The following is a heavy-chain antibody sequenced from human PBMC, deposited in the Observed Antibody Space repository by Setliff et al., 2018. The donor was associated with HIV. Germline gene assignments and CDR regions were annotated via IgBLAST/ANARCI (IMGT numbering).Heavy chain of an antibody. V-gene: IGHV1-3*01. CDR2: INAGDDNT. Sequence: GASVKVSCKAFGYTFSNNAIHWVRQAPGQRLEWMGYINAGDDNTRYSEKFQGRVTITRDTSANTAYMELSSLRSEDTAVYYCARGSCSGCYLSDYWGLGTLVTVS. D-gene: IGHD6-19*01. J-gene: IGHJ4*02. CDR1: GYTFSNNA. CDR3: ARGSCSGCYLSDY.